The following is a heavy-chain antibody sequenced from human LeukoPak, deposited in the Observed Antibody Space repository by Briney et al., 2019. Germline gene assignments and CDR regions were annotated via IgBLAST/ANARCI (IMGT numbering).Heavy chain of an antibody. Sequence: GGSLRLSCAASGASGFTFSSYAVTWVRQGPGKGLEWVSSVSGSCHSTYYADSVKGRFTISRDNSKNTLYLQMNSLRAEDTAVYYCAKYYYDFWSGYPYYFDYWGQGTLVTVSS. V-gene: IGHV3-23*01. CDR3: AKYYYDFWSGYPYYFDY. CDR2: VSGSCHST. CDR1: GFTFSSYA. J-gene: IGHJ4*02. D-gene: IGHD3-3*01.